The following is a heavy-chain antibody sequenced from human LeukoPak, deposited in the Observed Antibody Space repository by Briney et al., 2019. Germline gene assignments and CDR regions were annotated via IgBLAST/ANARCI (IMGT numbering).Heavy chain of an antibody. D-gene: IGHD3-10*01. V-gene: IGHV1-69*01. CDR3: ARREYGFGEAGGFDY. CDR2: IIHIFGTA. Sequence: SVKVSCKASGGTFSSYAISWVRQAPGQGLEWMGGIIHIFGTANYAQKFQGRVTITADESTSTAYMELSSLRSEDTAVYYCARREYGFGEAGGFDYWGQGTLVTVSS. CDR1: GGTFSSYA. J-gene: IGHJ4*02.